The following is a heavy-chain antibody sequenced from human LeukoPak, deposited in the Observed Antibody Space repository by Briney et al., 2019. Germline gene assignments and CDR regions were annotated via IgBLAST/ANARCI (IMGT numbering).Heavy chain of an antibody. CDR3: ARPVIPGAKNTWFDP. V-gene: IGHV4-39*01. D-gene: IGHD2-2*01. J-gene: IGHJ5*02. CDR1: GDSISSSSYY. Sequence: SETLSLTCTVSGDSISSSSYYWGWIRQPPGKGLEWIGSIYSSGSAYYNPSLMSRVTVSVDTSKNQFSLKLRSVTAADTAVYYCARPVIPGAKNTWFDPWGQGTLVTVSS. CDR2: IYSSGSA.